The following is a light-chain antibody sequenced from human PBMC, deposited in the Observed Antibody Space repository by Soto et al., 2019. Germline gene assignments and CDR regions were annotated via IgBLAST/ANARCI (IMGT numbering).Light chain of an antibody. J-gene: IGKJ5*01. V-gene: IGKV3-11*01. CDR2: DAS. CDR1: QSVSSY. Sequence: EIVLTQSPATLSLSPGERATLSCRASQSVSSYLAWYQQKPGQAPRLLIYDASNRATGIPARFSGSASGTDFTLTISSLEPEDFAVYYCQQRSNWPTITFGQGTRLEI. CDR3: QQRSNWPTIT.